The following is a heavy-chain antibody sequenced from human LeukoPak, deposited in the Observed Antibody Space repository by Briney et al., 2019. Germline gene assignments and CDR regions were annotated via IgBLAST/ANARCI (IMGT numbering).Heavy chain of an antibody. V-gene: IGHV4-34*01. CDR3: ARRAAAGAWFDP. Sequence: SETLSLTCGVYGGSFSGYYWNWIRQPPGKGLEWIGEINHSGSTNCNPSLKSRVTISLDTSKNQLSLKLTSLTAADTAVYYCARRAAAGAWFDPWGQGTLVTVPS. D-gene: IGHD6-13*01. J-gene: IGHJ5*02. CDR1: GGSFSGYY. CDR2: INHSGST.